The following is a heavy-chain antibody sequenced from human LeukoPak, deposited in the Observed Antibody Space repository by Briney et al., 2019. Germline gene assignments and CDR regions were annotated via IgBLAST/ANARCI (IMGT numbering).Heavy chain of an antibody. CDR3: AREWVAATPLGAFDI. V-gene: IGHV4-59*12. CDR1: GGYISGYY. D-gene: IGHD2-15*01. CDR2: MFYSGNT. Sequence: PSETLSLTCSVSGGYISGYYWTWIRQSPGKGLEWIGNMFYSGNTNYNPSLKSRVTMAVDTSKNQFSLKLSSVTAADTAVYYCAREWVAATPLGAFDIWGQGTMVTVSS. J-gene: IGHJ3*02.